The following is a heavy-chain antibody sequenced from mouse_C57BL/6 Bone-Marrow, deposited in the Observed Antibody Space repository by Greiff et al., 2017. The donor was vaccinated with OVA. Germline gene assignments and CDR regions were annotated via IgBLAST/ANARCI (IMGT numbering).Heavy chain of an antibody. Sequence: DVKLQESGPGLVKPSQSLSLTCSVTGYSITSGYYWNWIRQFPGNKLEWMGYISYDGSNNYNPSLKNRISITRDTSKNQFFLKLNSVTTEDTATYYCARGYGNYGGYAMDYWGQGTSVTVSS. CDR3: ARGYGNYGGYAMDY. D-gene: IGHD2-10*02. J-gene: IGHJ4*01. CDR1: GYSITSGYY. V-gene: IGHV3-6*01. CDR2: ISYDGSN.